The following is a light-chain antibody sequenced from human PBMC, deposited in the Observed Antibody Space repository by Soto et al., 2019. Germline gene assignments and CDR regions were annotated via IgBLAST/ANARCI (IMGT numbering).Light chain of an antibody. Sequence: QSALTQPPSASGTPGQRVTISSSGSSSNIGSNTVNWYQQLPGTAPKLLIYSNNQRPSGVPDRFSGSKSDTSASLAISGLQSEDEADYYCAAWDDSLNYVFGTGTKVTVL. CDR2: SNN. CDR3: AAWDDSLNYV. CDR1: SSNIGSNT. J-gene: IGLJ1*01. V-gene: IGLV1-44*01.